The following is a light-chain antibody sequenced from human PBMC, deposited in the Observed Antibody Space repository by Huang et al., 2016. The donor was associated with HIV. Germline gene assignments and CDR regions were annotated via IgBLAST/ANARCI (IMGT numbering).Light chain of an antibody. CDR2: WAS. V-gene: IGKV4-1*01. Sequence: DIVMTQYPDSLPVSLGERATINCKSSQSVLDSSNKKNYLAWYQQKPGQPPKLLLYWASVRESGVPDRFRGSGSGTEFTLTINNLQAEDVAVYYCQQYYSTPAFGQGTNVDI. J-gene: IGKJ1*01. CDR1: QSVLDSSNKKNY. CDR3: QQYYSTPA.